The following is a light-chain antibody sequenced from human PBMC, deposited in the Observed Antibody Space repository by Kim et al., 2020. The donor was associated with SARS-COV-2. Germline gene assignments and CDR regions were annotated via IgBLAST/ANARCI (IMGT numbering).Light chain of an antibody. V-gene: IGLV2-18*02. CDR3: SSFTTSSTLV. J-gene: IGLJ2*01. Sequence: QSALTQPPSVSGSPGQSVTISCTGTSSDVGAYNRVSWYQQPPGTAPKLIIYEVANRPSGVPDRFSGSTSDNTASLTISGLQAEDEAHYYCSSFTTSSTLVFGGGTQLTVL. CDR2: EVA. CDR1: SSDVGAYNR.